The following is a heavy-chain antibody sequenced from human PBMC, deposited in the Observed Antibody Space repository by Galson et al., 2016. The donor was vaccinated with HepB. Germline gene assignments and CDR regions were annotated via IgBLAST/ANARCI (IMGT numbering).Heavy chain of an antibody. D-gene: IGHD5-18*01. CDR3: AREGSYGPRYTFDF. J-gene: IGHJ3*01. Sequence: SVKVSCKASGATFSSYGISWVRQAPGQGLEWMGGIIPLFGTANYAQKFQGRVTIIADESTSTAYMELSSLRSEDTAVYYCAREGSYGPRYTFDFWGQGTVVTVSS. V-gene: IGHV1-69*13. CDR1: GATFSSYG. CDR2: IIPLFGTA.